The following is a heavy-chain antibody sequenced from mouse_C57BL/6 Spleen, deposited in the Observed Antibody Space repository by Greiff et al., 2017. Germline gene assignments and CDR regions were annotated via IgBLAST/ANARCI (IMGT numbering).Heavy chain of an antibody. J-gene: IGHJ2*01. V-gene: IGHV3-8*01. CDR1: GYSITSAY. CDR3: ARMVNGYYLFDD. Sequence: EVQLQQSGPGLAKPSQTLSLTCSVTGYSITSAYWNWIRKFPGNKLEYMGYISYSGSTYYNPSLISRISITLDTSKNQYYLQLNSVTTEDTATYYCARMVNGYYLFDDWGQGTTLTVSS. CDR2: ISYSGST. D-gene: IGHD2-3*01.